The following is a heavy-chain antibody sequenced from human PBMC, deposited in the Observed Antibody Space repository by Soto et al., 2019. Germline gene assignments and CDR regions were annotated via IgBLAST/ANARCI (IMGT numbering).Heavy chain of an antibody. J-gene: IGHJ4*02. V-gene: IGHV3-30*18. Sequence: QLHLVESGGGVVQPGRSLRLSFAASGLTFSSYGMHWVRQAPGKGLEWMAVISNEGDYQYYADSVKGRFTISRDNSENTLYLQMDTLRPEDIGVYFCAKSRGGSSWYEGDSWGQGTLVTVSS. D-gene: IGHD6-13*01. CDR1: GLTFSSYG. CDR3: AKSRGGSSWYEGDS. CDR2: ISNEGDYQ.